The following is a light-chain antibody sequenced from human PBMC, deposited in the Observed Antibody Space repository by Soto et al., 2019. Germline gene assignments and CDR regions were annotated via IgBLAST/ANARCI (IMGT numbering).Light chain of an antibody. V-gene: IGLV3-1*01. CDR2: QAS. CDR3: QSWDSSPVV. CDR1: KLGDKY. J-gene: IGLJ2*01. Sequence: SYELTQPPSVSVSPGQTASITCSGDKLGDKYACWYQQKPGQSPVLVIYQASKRPSGIPERFSGSNSGNTATLTISGTQAMDEDDYYCQSWDSSPVVFGGGTKLTVL.